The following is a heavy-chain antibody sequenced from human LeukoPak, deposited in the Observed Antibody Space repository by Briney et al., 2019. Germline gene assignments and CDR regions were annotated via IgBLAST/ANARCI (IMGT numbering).Heavy chain of an antibody. CDR3: ARSKQWPGWFDP. Sequence: ASVMVSCKASGGTFSSYAISWVRQAPGQGLEWMGRIIPILGIANYAQKFQGRVTITADKSTSTAYMELSSLRSEDTAVYYCARSKQWPGWFDPWGQGTLVTVSS. CDR1: GGTFSSYA. CDR2: IIPILGIA. D-gene: IGHD6-19*01. V-gene: IGHV1-69*04. J-gene: IGHJ5*02.